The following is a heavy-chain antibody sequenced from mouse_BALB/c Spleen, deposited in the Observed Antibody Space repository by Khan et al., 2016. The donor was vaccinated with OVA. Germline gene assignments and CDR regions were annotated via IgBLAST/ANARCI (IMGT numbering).Heavy chain of an antibody. Sequence: QVQLKQSGAELVKAGASVKMSCKASGYTFTSYWMHWVKQRLGQGLEWFAETNPTNGRTYYNEKFKSKATLTVDKSSSTAYMPLSGPTFEDSAVYYGARIKKIVATYFDYWGQGTTLTVSS. CDR2: TNPTNGRT. CDR1: GYTFTSYW. CDR3: ARIKKIVATYFDY. D-gene: IGHD1-1*01. V-gene: IGHV1S81*02. J-gene: IGHJ2*01.